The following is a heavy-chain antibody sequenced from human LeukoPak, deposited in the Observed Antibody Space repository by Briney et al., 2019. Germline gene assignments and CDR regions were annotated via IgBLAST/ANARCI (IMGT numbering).Heavy chain of an antibody. D-gene: IGHD5-24*01. J-gene: IGHJ1*01. CDR3: VGDGRDGYNIYFHH. Sequence: GRSMRLSCSASGFTFSISAMHWVRHAAGKGLQYVSVISGNGVTTSYADSVKGRFTISRDNSKNTVYLQMSSLRAEDTAVYYCVGDGRDGYNIYFHHWGQGTLVTVSS. CDR1: GFTFSISA. CDR2: ISGNGVTT. V-gene: IGHV3-64D*06.